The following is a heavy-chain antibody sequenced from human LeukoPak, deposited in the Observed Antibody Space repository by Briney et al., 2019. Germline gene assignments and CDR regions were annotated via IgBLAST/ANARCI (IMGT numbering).Heavy chain of an antibody. J-gene: IGHJ3*02. CDR3: AKGDRYSSGYNDAFDI. CDR1: GFTFDDYA. CDR2: ISWNSGSI. V-gene: IGHV3-9*03. D-gene: IGHD3-22*01. Sequence: PGGSLRLSCAASGFTFDDYAMHWVRQAPGKGLEWVSGISWNSGSIGYADSVKGRFTISRDNAKNSLYLQMNSLRAEDMALYYCAKGDRYSSGYNDAFDIWGQGTMVTVSS.